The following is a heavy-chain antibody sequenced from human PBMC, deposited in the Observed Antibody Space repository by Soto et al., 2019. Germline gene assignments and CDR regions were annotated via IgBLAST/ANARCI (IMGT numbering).Heavy chain of an antibody. Sequence: QVQLQQSGPGLVKPSQTLSLTCDISGDSVSSNSAGWNWIRLTPSRGLEWLGRTYYRSKWYNNYALSVKSRVTVNPDTAKNQFSLQLNSVTPEDTAVYYCARGSWDDVTGHYYMDVWGKGTTVTVSS. CDR3: ARGSWDDVTGHYYMDV. J-gene: IGHJ6*03. CDR1: GDSVSSNSAG. D-gene: IGHD1-1*01. CDR2: TYYRSKWYN. V-gene: IGHV6-1*01.